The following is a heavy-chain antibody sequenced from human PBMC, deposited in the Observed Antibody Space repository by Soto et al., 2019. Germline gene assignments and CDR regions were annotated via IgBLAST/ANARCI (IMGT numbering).Heavy chain of an antibody. V-gene: IGHV3-33*01. CDR2: IWYDGSNK. D-gene: IGHD2-15*01. Sequence: QVQLVESGGGVVQPGRSLRLSCAASGFTFSSYGMHWVRQAPGKGLEWVAVIWYDGSNKYYADSVKGRFTISRDNSKHKLYLQMNSLRAEDTAVYYCARRYCSGGSCYLDYWGQGTLVTVSS. CDR3: ARRYCSGGSCYLDY. J-gene: IGHJ4*02. CDR1: GFTFSSYG.